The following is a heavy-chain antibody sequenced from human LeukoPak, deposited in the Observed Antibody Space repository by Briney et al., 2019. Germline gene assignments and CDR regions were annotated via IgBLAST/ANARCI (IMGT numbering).Heavy chain of an antibody. CDR3: ARVKGYYYDTSDKDAFDI. CDR1: GYTFTGYY. D-gene: IGHD3-22*01. V-gene: IGHV1-2*02. Sequence: ASVKVSCKASGYTFTGYYMHWVRQAPGQGLEWMGWINPNSGGTNYAQKFQGRVTMTRDTSISTAYMELSRLRSEDTAVYYCARVKGYYYDTSDKDAFDIWGQGTMVTVSS. J-gene: IGHJ3*02. CDR2: INPNSGGT.